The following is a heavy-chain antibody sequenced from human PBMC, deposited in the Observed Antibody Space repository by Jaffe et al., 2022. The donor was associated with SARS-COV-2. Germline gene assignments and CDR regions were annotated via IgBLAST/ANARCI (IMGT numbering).Heavy chain of an antibody. V-gene: IGHV4-59*01. CDR2: IYYSGST. D-gene: IGHD1-26*01. J-gene: IGHJ6*02. CDR3: ARDPGEVVGAILYYYGMDV. CDR1: GGSISSYY. Sequence: QVQLQESGPGLVKPSETLSLTCTVSGGSISSYYWSWIRQPPGKGLEWIGYIYYSGSTNYNPSLKSRVTISVDTSKNQFSLKLSSVTAADTAVYYCARDPGEVVGAILYYYGMDVWGQGTTVTVSS.